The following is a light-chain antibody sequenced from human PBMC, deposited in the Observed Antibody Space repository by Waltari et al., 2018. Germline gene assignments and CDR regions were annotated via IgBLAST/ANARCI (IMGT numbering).Light chain of an antibody. Sequence: QSALTQPASVSGSPGQSNTISCIGTSSDIGTYNLVSWYQQYSAKAPKLIIFDVSKRPSGVSNRFSGATSANTASLIISGRQAEEEADYYCCSYAINDTWVFGGGTKVTVL. V-gene: IGLV2-23*02. CDR3: CSYAINDTWV. CDR1: SSDIGTYNL. J-gene: IGLJ3*02. CDR2: DVS.